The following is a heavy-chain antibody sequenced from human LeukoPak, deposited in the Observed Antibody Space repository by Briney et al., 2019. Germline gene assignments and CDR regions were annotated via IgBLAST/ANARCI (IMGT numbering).Heavy chain of an antibody. CDR2: ISSGGDST. CDR3: AKEVVAAPRWFDP. Sequence: QPGGSLILSCVASGFAFSSYAMTWVRPAPGKGLEWVSTISSGGDSTYYADSVKGRCTISRDNSKNTMYLQMNTLRAEDTAVYYCAKEVVAAPRWFDPWGQGTLVTVSS. J-gene: IGHJ5*02. CDR1: GFAFSSYA. V-gene: IGHV3-23*01. D-gene: IGHD2-15*01.